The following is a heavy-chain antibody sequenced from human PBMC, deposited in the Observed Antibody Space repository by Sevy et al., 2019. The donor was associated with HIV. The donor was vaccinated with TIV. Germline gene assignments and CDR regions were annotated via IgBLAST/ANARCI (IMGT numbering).Heavy chain of an antibody. CDR3: ATTREYYEDNSGYLDY. CDR2: FDPEDGER. J-gene: IGHJ4*02. Sequence: ASVKVSCKVSGKNLNDLPMHWVRQAPGKGLEWMGRFDPEDGERIYAQKFQGRVTMTEDTSRDTAYMELNSLRSEDTGMYYCATTREYYEDNSGYLDYWGQGILVTVSS. D-gene: IGHD3-16*01. CDR1: GKNLNDLP. V-gene: IGHV1-24*01.